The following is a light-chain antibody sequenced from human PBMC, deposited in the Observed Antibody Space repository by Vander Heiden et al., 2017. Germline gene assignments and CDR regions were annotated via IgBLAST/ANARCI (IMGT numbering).Light chain of an antibody. CDR2: DDD. Sequence: SYVLTQPPSVSVPPGQTARITCGGNNIGSISVHWYQQKPGQAPVLVVYDDDDRPSGIPERFSGSNSVNTATLNINRVEAGDEADFFCQVWDTSGDRWVFGGGTKMTVL. CDR1: NIGSIS. J-gene: IGLJ3*02. CDR3: QVWDTSGDRWV. V-gene: IGLV3-21*02.